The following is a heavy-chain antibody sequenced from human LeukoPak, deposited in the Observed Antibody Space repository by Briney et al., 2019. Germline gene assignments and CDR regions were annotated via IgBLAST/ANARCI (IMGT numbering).Heavy chain of an antibody. CDR1: GGSISSYY. J-gene: IGHJ4*02. D-gene: IGHD6-19*01. Sequence: AETLSLTCTVSGGSISSYYWSWVRQPPGKGLEWIGYIYNNGRTNYNPSLKSRVTISVDTSKNQFSLKRSSVTAADTAVYYCARVMGSDWYPLAYWGQGTLVTVSS. CDR3: ARVMGSDWYPLAY. CDR2: IYNNGRT. V-gene: IGHV4-59*01.